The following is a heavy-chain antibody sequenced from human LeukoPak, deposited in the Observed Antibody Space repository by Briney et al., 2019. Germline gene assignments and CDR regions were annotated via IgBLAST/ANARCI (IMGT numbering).Heavy chain of an antibody. J-gene: IGHJ4*02. CDR3: ARDSQYYDILTGYLTGVFFDY. Sequence: TLSLTCTVSGGSISSGGYYWSWIRQHPGKGLEWIGYIYYSGSTYYNPSLKSRVTISVDKSKNQFSLKLSSVTAADTAVYYCARDSQYYDILTGYLTGVFFDYWGQGTLVTVSS. D-gene: IGHD3-9*01. CDR1: GGSISSGGYY. V-gene: IGHV4-31*03. CDR2: IYYSGST.